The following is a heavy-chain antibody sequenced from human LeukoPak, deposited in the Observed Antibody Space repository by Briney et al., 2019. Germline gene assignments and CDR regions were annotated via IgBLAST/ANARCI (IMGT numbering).Heavy chain of an antibody. Sequence: SQTLSLTCTVSGGSISSGSYYWSWIRQPAGKGLEWIGRIYTSGSTNYNPSLKSRVTISVDTSKNQFSLKLSSVTAADTAVYYCARAEGGYSYGYYYYYYMDVWGKGTTVTISS. CDR2: IYTSGST. D-gene: IGHD5-18*01. V-gene: IGHV4-61*02. CDR3: ARAEGGYSYGYYYYYYMDV. J-gene: IGHJ6*03. CDR1: GGSISSGSYY.